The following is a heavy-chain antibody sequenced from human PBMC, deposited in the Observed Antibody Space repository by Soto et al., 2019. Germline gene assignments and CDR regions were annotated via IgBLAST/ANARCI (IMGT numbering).Heavy chain of an antibody. CDR3: ARRRAAGPGWFDP. CDR2: IYYSGST. Sequence: LSLTCTVSGGSISSGDYYWSWIRQPPGKGLEWIGYIYYSGSTYYNPSLKSRVTISVDTSKNQFSLKLSSVTAADTAVYYCARRRAAGPGWFDPWGQGTLVTVSS. J-gene: IGHJ5*02. CDR1: GGSISSGDYY. V-gene: IGHV4-30-4*01. D-gene: IGHD6-13*01.